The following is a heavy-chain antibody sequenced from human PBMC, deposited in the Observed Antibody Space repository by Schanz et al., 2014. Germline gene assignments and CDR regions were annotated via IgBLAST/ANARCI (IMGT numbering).Heavy chain of an antibody. CDR2: IIPILGLA. Sequence: QVQLVQSGAEVKKPGSSMKVSCKASGGTFNSYTINWVRQAPGQGLEWMGRIIPILGLAKYEQKFQDKVSITADTSTNTAYMELSSLTSEDTAVHYCARGRGFYDYWGQGSLVTVSS. D-gene: IGHD3-10*01. CDR1: GGTFNSYT. V-gene: IGHV1-69*02. J-gene: IGHJ4*02. CDR3: ARGRGFYDY.